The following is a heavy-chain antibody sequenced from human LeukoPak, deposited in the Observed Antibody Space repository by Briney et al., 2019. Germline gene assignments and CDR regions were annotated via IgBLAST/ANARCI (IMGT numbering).Heavy chain of an antibody. CDR3: ARGEEMATIY. D-gene: IGHD5-24*01. J-gene: IGHJ4*02. CDR1: GCTFTSYY. V-gene: IGHV1-46*01. Sequence: GASVKVACNASGCTFTSYYMHWVRQAPGQGLEWMGIINPSGGSTSYAQKFQGRVTMTRDMSTSTVYMELSSLRSEDTAVYYGARGEEMATIYWGQGTLVTVSS. CDR2: INPSGGST.